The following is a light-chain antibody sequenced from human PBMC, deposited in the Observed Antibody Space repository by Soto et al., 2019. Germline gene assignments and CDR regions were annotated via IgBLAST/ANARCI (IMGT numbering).Light chain of an antibody. J-gene: IGKJ4*01. CDR3: QQYGSSPLT. V-gene: IGKV3-20*01. Sequence: QTYGTVWLFREETAVHFKRASQSVSSSYLAWYQQKPGQAPRLLIYGASSRATGIPDRFSGSGSGTDFTLTISRLEPEDFAVYYCQQYGSSPLTFGGGTKVDIK. CDR2: GAS. CDR1: QSVSSSY.